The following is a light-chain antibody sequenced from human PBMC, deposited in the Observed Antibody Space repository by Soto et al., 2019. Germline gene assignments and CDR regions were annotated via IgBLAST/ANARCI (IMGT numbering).Light chain of an antibody. CDR1: EDVSDY. Sequence: DIKMTQSPSSLSASVGDRVTLTCQASEDVSDYVNWYQQKPGRAPKLLIYDASKLETGVPSRFSGRGSGTDFSFTIRDLQPEDFATYYCQLYKNVILTFGGGTRVEIK. V-gene: IGKV1-33*01. CDR3: QLYKNVILT. CDR2: DAS. J-gene: IGKJ4*01.